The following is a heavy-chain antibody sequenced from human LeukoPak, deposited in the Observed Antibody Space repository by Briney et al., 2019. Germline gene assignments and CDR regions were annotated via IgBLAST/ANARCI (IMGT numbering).Heavy chain of an antibody. V-gene: IGHV3-21*04. CDR2: ISSSSSYI. CDR1: GSTFSSYT. Sequence: GGSLRLSCAASGSTFSSYTMNWVRQAPGKGLEWVSSISSSSSYIYYADSMKGRFTTSRDNAKNSLYLQMNSLRAKDTAFYYCAINGGGDSGYGNFDYWGQGTLVTVSS. D-gene: IGHD5-12*01. J-gene: IGHJ4*02. CDR3: AINGGGDSGYGNFDY.